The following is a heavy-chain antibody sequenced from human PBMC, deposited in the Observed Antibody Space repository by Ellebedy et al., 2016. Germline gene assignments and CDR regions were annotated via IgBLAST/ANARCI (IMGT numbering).Heavy chain of an antibody. CDR1: GGSISSYY. CDR2: IYYSGST. Sequence: SETLSLTCTVSGGSISSYYWSWIRQPPGKGLEWIGYIYYSGSTNYNPSLKSRVTISVDTSKNQFSLKLSSVTAADTAVYYCAGAVAGTHWFDPWGQGTLVTVSS. J-gene: IGHJ5*02. D-gene: IGHD6-19*01. CDR3: AGAVAGTHWFDP. V-gene: IGHV4-59*01.